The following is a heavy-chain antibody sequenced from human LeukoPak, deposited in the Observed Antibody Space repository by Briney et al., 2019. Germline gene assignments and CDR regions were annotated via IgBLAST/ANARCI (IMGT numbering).Heavy chain of an antibody. D-gene: IGHD3-22*01. CDR3: ARGGYDSSGYGAFDI. CDR1: GFTFSSYY. V-gene: IGHV3-11*06. CDR2: ISTTSTYT. J-gene: IGHJ3*02. Sequence: GGSLRLSCAASGFTFSSYYMSWIRQAPGQGLEWISYISTTSTYTKYADSVKGRFTISRDNAKNSLYLQMNSLRAEDTAVYYCARGGYDSSGYGAFDIWGQGTVVTVSS.